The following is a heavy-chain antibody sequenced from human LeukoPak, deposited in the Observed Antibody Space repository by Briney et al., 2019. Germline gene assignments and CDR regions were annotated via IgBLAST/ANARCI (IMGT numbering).Heavy chain of an antibody. Sequence: GESLKISCKGSGYSFSSYWIAWVRQMPGKGLEWMGIMYPDDSDTIFSPSFQGQVTFSADKSISTAYLQWSSLKASDTAMYYCARRSNGGKEFDYWGQGTQVTVSS. CDR3: ARRSNGGKEFDY. CDR1: GYSFSSYW. V-gene: IGHV5-51*01. J-gene: IGHJ4*02. D-gene: IGHD6-13*01. CDR2: MYPDDSDT.